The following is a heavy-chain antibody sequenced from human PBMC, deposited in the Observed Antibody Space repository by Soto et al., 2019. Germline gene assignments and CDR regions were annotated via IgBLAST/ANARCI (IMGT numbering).Heavy chain of an antibody. Sequence: ASVKVSCKASGYTFTSYGISWVRQAPGQGLEWMGWISAYNGNTNYAQKLQGRVTMTTDTSTSTAYMELRSLRSDDTAVYYCARAEYYYDRSAELRVTVDYWGQGTLVTVSS. J-gene: IGHJ4*02. CDR2: ISAYNGNT. D-gene: IGHD3-22*01. CDR3: ARAEYYYDRSAELRVTVDY. CDR1: GYTFTSYG. V-gene: IGHV1-18*04.